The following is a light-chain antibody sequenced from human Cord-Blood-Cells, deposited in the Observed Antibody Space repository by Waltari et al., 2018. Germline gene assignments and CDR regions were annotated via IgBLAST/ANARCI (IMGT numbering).Light chain of an antibody. J-gene: IGLJ3*02. Sequence: QLVLTQSPSASASLGASVKLTCTLSSGHSSYAIAWHQQQPEKGPRYLIKLNRDGSHSKGDGIPDRFSGSSSGAERYLTISSLQSEDEADYYCQTWGTGIRVFGGGTKLTVL. CDR2: LNRDGSH. CDR1: SGHSSYA. V-gene: IGLV4-69*01. CDR3: QTWGTGIRV.